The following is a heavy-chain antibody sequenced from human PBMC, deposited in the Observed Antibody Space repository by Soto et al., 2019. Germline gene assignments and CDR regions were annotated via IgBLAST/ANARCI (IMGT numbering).Heavy chain of an antibody. Sequence: GGSLRLSCAASGFTFSSYGMHWVRQAPGKGLEWVAVIWYDGSNEYYADSVKGRFTISRDNSKNTLYLQMNSLRAEDTAVYYCARAKMDIVVVPAAVFGWFDPWGQGTLVTISS. CDR1: GFTFSSYG. D-gene: IGHD2-2*03. CDR2: IWYDGSNE. V-gene: IGHV3-33*08. CDR3: ARAKMDIVVVPAAVFGWFDP. J-gene: IGHJ5*02.